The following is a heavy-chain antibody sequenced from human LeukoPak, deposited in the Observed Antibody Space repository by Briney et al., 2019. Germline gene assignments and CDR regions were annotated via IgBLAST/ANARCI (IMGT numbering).Heavy chain of an antibody. Sequence: GGSLRLSCAASGFTFGSYWMTWVRQAPGKGLEWVANIKEDGSQKYYVDSVKGRFTISRDNGKNSLYLQMNSLRAEDTAVYYCARYRHLGYWGQGTLVTVSS. CDR3: ARYRHLGY. CDR1: GFTFGSYW. CDR2: IKEDGSQK. V-gene: IGHV3-7*01. J-gene: IGHJ4*02.